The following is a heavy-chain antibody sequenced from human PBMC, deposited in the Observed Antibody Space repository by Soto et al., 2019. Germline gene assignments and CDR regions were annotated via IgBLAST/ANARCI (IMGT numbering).Heavy chain of an antibody. CDR2: ISAYNGNT. V-gene: IGHV1-18*04. CDR1: GYTFTSYG. J-gene: IGHJ6*02. D-gene: IGHD2-2*02. Sequence: QVPLVQSGAEVKKPGASVKVSCKASGYTFTSYGISWVRQAPGQGLEWMGWISAYNGNTNYAQKLQGRVTMTTDTSTSTAYMELRSLRSDDTAVYYCAREDDCSSTSCYSSYYYGMDVWGQGTTVTVSS. CDR3: AREDDCSSTSCYSSYYYGMDV.